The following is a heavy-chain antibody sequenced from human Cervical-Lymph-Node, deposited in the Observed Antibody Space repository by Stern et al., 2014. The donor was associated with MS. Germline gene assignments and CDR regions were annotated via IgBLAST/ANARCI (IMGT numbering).Heavy chain of an antibody. D-gene: IGHD6-13*01. V-gene: IGHV5-51*01. Sequence: VQLMQSGAEVKKPGESLKISCQGSGYNFTTYWIGWVRQMPGKGLEWMGIIYPGDSDTRYSPSFQGQVTISVDQSTRTAYLQWTSLKASDTAVYYCARHEGSTWYSDYWGQGTLVTVSS. CDR2: IYPGDSDT. CDR3: ARHEGSTWYSDY. J-gene: IGHJ4*02. CDR1: GYNFTTYW.